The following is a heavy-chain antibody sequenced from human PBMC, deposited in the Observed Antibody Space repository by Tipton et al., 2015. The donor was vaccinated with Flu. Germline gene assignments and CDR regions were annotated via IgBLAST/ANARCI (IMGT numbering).Heavy chain of an antibody. CDR2: IYTSGST. J-gene: IGHJ5*02. D-gene: IGHD4-11*01. Sequence: TLSLTCTVSGGSISSGSYYWSWIRQPAGKGLEWIGRIYTSGSTNYNPSLKSRVTISVDTSKNQFPLKLSSVTAADTAVYYCARRDYSNYVSEPKNWFDPWGQGTLVTVSS. CDR3: ARRDYSNYVSEPKNWFDP. CDR1: GGSISSGSYY. V-gene: IGHV4-61*02.